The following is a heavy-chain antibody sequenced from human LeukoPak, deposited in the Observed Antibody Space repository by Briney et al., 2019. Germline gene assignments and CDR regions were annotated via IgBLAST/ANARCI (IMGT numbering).Heavy chain of an antibody. CDR1: GFTFSSSD. J-gene: IGHJ4*02. Sequence: PGGSLRLSCAASGFTFSSSDMHWVRQAPGKGLEWVAFIRYDGNNKYYADSVKGRFTISRDNSKNTLYLQMNSLRAEDTAVYYCARDKFYSSSYFDYWGQGTLVTVSS. D-gene: IGHD6-13*01. CDR2: IRYDGNNK. CDR3: ARDKFYSSSYFDY. V-gene: IGHV3-30*02.